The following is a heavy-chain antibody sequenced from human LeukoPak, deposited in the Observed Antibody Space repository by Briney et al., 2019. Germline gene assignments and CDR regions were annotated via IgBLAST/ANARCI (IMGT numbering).Heavy chain of an antibody. CDR1: GDSISSSSYY. J-gene: IGHJ4*02. CDR3: AIAAVGRYFDY. Sequence: SETLSLTCTVSGDSISSSSYYCAWVRQPPGKGLEWIGSIYFSGNTYYNPSLKSRVTISVDTSKNQFSLNLRSVTAADTAVYYCAIAAVGRYFDYWGRGTLVTVSS. D-gene: IGHD6-13*01. V-gene: IGHV4-39*01. CDR2: IYFSGNT.